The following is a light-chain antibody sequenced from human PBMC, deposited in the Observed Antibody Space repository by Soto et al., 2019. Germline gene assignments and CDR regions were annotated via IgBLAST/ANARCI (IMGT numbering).Light chain of an antibody. Sequence: QPVLTQSSSASASLGSSVKLTCTLSSGHSTYIIAWHQQQPGKAPRYLMKLEGSGSYDKGSGVPDRFSGSSSGADRYLTISNRQSEDEADYYCETWDRNTRVFGGGTKLTVL. CDR1: SGHSTYI. V-gene: IGLV4-60*03. J-gene: IGLJ3*02. CDR3: ETWDRNTRV. CDR2: LEGSGSY.